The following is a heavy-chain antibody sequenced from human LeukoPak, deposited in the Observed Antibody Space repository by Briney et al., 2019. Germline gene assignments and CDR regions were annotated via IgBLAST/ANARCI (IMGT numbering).Heavy chain of an antibody. V-gene: IGHV3-30*02. CDR1: GFTFSGYG. J-gene: IGHJ4*02. CDR3: AAINIAQLPIRVH. D-gene: IGHD5-24*01. CDR2: IRYDGSDK. Sequence: PGGSLRLSCAASGFTFSGYGMHWVRQAPGKGLEGVSFIRYDGSDKYYADSVKGRFTISRDNSKNTLYLQMNSLRVEDTAVYYCAAINIAQLPIRVHWGQGTLVTVSS.